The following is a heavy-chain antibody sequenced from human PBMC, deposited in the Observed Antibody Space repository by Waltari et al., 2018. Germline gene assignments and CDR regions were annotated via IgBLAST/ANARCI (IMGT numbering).Heavy chain of an antibody. Sequence: EVQLLESGGGLVQPGGSLRLSCAASGFTFSSYAMSWVRQAPGKGLEWVSVISGSGGSTYYADSVKGRFTISSDNSKNTLYLQMNSLRAEDTAVYYCYTPPWIKQGQNWFDPWGQGTLVTVSS. CDR2: ISGSGGST. D-gene: IGHD5-18*01. J-gene: IGHJ5*02. CDR1: GFTFSSYA. CDR3: YTPPWIKQGQNWFDP. V-gene: IGHV3-23*01.